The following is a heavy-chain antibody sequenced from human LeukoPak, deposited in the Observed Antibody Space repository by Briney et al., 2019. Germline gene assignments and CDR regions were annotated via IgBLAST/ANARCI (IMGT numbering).Heavy chain of an antibody. CDR3: ANYNYGTLGFDY. CDR2: ISAYNGNT. CDR1: GYTFNSHG. J-gene: IGHJ4*02. Sequence: ASVKVSCKGSGYTFNSHGFSWVRQAPGQRLEWMGWISAYNGNTKYAQKLQGRVTMTTDTSTSTAYMELRSLRSDDTAVYYCANYNYGTLGFDYWGQGTLVTVSS. V-gene: IGHV1-18*01. D-gene: IGHD5-18*01.